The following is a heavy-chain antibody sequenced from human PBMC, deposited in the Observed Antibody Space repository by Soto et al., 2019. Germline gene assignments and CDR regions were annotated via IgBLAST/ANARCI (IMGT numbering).Heavy chain of an antibody. D-gene: IGHD3-3*01. CDR3: ARWGAGDFWSGYYRHLPSYNYYYGMDA. CDR1: GGSFSGYS. V-gene: IGHV4-34*01. CDR2: INHSGST. Sequence: PSETLSLTFAVYGGSFSGYSWSWIRQPPGKGLEWIGEINHSGSTNYNPSLKSRVTISVDTSKNQFSLKLGSVTAADTAVYYCARWGAGDFWSGYYRHLPSYNYYYGMDAWGQGTTVTVSS. J-gene: IGHJ6*02.